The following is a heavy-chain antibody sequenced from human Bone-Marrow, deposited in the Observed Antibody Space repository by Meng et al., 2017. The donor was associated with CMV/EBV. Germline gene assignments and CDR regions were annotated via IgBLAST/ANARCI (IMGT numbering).Heavy chain of an antibody. J-gene: IGHJ4*02. V-gene: IGHV3-33*01. CDR1: GLTFSRNG. D-gene: IGHD1-26*01. CDR3: ARDRAEWQLLDY. Sequence: GEASGLTFSRNGMHWVRQAPGKGLEWVAVIWYDGSNKYYADSVKGRFTISRDNSKNTLYLQMNSLRAEDTAVYYCARDRAEWQLLDYWGQGTLVTVSS. CDR2: IWYDGSNK.